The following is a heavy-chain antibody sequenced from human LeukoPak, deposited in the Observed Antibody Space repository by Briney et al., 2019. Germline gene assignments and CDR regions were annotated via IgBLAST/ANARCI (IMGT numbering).Heavy chain of an antibody. Sequence: GESLKISSKGSGYSFSSYWIGWVRQMPGKGLEWMGIIYPGDSDTRYSPSFQGQVTTSADKSIGTAYLQWSSLKASDTAMYYCARATKLQLVPTNWGQGTLVTVSS. CDR3: ARATKLQLVPTN. V-gene: IGHV5-51*01. J-gene: IGHJ4*02. D-gene: IGHD6-13*01. CDR2: IYPGDSDT. CDR1: GYSFSSYW.